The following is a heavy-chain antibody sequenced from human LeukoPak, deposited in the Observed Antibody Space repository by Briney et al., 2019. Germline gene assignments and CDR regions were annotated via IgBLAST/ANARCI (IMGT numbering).Heavy chain of an antibody. Sequence: ASVKVSCKASGYTFTSYGISWVRQAPGQGLEWMGWISAYNGNTNYAQKLQGRVTMTTDTSTSTAYMELRSLRSDDTAVYYCARVAVAGTGSDAFDIWGQGTMVTVSS. CDR1: GYTFTSYG. CDR2: ISAYNGNT. CDR3: ARVAVAGTGSDAFDI. V-gene: IGHV1-18*01. D-gene: IGHD6-19*01. J-gene: IGHJ3*02.